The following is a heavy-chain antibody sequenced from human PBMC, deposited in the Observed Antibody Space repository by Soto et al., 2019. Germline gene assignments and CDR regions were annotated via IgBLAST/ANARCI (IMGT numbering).Heavy chain of an antibody. CDR2: IDPSDSYT. Sequence: GESLKISCKGSGYSFTSYWISWVRQMPGKGLEWMGRIDPSDSYTNYSPSFQGHVTISADKSISTAYLQWSSLKASDTAMYYCARLGPDSGYDPIYYYYMDVWGKGTTVTVSS. V-gene: IGHV5-10-1*01. CDR3: ARLGPDSGYDPIYYYYMDV. J-gene: IGHJ6*03. D-gene: IGHD5-12*01. CDR1: GYSFTSYW.